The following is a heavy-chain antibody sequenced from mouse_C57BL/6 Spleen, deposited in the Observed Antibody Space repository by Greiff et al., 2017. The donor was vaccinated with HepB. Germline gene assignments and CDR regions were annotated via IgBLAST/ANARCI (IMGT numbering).Heavy chain of an antibody. CDR3: ASGYERSYFDY. D-gene: IGHD2-2*01. V-gene: IGHV1-61*01. J-gene: IGHJ2*01. Sequence: QVQLQQPGAELVRPGSSVKLSCKASGYTFTSYWMAWVKQRPGQGLEWIGNIYHSESETHYNHKFKDKATLTVYKSSSTAYMQLSLLTSEDSAVYYCASGYERSYFDYWGQGTTLTVSS. CDR1: GYTFTSYW. CDR2: IYHSESET.